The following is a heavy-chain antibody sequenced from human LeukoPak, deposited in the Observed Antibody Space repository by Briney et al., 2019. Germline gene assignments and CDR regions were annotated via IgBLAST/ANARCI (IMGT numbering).Heavy chain of an antibody. CDR2: IKSKTDGGTT. D-gene: IGHD1-26*01. CDR1: GFTFNNAW. Sequence: GGSLRLSCAASGFTFNNAWMTWVRQAPGKGLEWVGCIKSKTDGGTTDYAVPGKGRITISREDSKNTLYLQMDSLPVEDTAVDYCATDRRREGIDYYYGMDVWGRGTTVTVSS. J-gene: IGHJ6*04. CDR3: ATDRRREGIDYYYGMDV. V-gene: IGHV3-15*01.